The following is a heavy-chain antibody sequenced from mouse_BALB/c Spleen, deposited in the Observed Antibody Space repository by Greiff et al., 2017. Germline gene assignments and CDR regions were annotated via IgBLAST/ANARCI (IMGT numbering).Heavy chain of an antibody. V-gene: IGHV3-2*02. Sequence: VQLQQSGPGLVKPSQSLSLTCTVTGYSITSDYAWNWIRQFPGNKLEWMGYISYSGSTSYNPSLKSRISITRDTSKNQFFLQLNSVTTEDTATYYCARHGNYDAMDYWGQGTSVTVSS. CDR3: ARHGNYDAMDY. J-gene: IGHJ4*01. CDR2: ISYSGST. D-gene: IGHD2-1*01. CDR1: GYSITSDYA.